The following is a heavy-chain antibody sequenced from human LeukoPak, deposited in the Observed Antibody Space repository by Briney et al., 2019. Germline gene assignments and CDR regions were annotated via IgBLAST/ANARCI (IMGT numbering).Heavy chain of an antibody. V-gene: IGHV5-51*01. Sequence: GESLKISCKGFGYSFTSYWIAWVRQMPGEGLEWMGLIYPSNSDTKYSPSFQGQVTISADKSISTAYLQWSNLKASDTAMYYCARRYTIFGVVTIDYWGQGTLVTVSS. J-gene: IGHJ4*02. CDR1: GYSFTSYW. CDR2: IYPSNSDT. CDR3: ARRYTIFGVVTIDY. D-gene: IGHD3-3*01.